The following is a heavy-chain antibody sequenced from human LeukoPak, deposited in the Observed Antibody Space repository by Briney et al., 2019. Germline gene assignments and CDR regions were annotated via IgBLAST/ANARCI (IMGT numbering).Heavy chain of an antibody. CDR3: AKDQEAAAGSDY. J-gene: IGHJ4*02. Sequence: GGSLRLSCAASGFTFSSYGMHWVRQAPGKGLEWVAVIWYDGSNKYYADSVKGRFTISRDNSKNTLYLQMNSLRAEDTAVYYCAKDQEAAAGSDYWGQGTLVTVSS. V-gene: IGHV3-33*06. D-gene: IGHD6-13*01. CDR1: GFTFSSYG. CDR2: IWYDGSNK.